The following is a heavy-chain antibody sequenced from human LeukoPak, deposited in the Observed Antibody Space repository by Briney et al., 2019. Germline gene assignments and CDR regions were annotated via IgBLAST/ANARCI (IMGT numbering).Heavy chain of an antibody. J-gene: IGHJ4*02. Sequence: GGSLRLSCAASGFTFSSYAMSWVRQAPGKGLEWVSAISGSGGSTYYADSVKGRFTISRDNSKNTLYLQMNSLKTEDTAVYYCSVTTVTTRLYYFDYWGQGTLVTVSS. CDR1: GFTFSSYA. V-gene: IGHV3-23*01. D-gene: IGHD4-17*01. CDR2: ISGSGGST. CDR3: SVTTVTTRLYYFDY.